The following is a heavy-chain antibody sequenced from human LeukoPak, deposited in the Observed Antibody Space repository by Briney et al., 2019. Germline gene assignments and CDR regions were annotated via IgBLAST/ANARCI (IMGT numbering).Heavy chain of an antibody. CDR2: INSDGSST. J-gene: IGHJ4*02. V-gene: IGHV3-74*01. CDR1: GLTFSSYW. CDR3: ARDRGAGTGLFDY. Sequence: GGSLRPSCAASGLTFSSYWMHWVRRAPGKGLVWVSRINSDGSSTSYADSVKGRFTISRDNAKNTLYMQMNSLRAEDTAVYYCARDRGAGTGLFDYWGQGTLVTVSS. D-gene: IGHD6-19*01.